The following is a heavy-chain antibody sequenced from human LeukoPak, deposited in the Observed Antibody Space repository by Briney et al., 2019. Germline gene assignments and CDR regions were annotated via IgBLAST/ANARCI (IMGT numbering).Heavy chain of an antibody. CDR3: ARRPGATPHWFDP. CDR2: ISSSSSYI. CDR1: GFTFSSYS. J-gene: IGHJ5*02. Sequence: GGSLRLSCAASGFTFSSYSMNWVRQAPGKGLEWVSSISSSSSYIYYADSVKGRFTISRDNAKNSLYLQMNSLRAEDTAVYYCARRPGATPHWFDPWGQGTLVTVSS. D-gene: IGHD1-26*01. V-gene: IGHV3-21*01.